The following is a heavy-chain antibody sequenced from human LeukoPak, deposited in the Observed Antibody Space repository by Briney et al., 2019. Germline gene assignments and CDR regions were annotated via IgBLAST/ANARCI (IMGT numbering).Heavy chain of an antibody. CDR1: GFTFSSYT. CDR2: ITTSSRYI. J-gene: IGHJ4*02. D-gene: IGHD7-27*01. V-gene: IGHV3-21*01. Sequence: GGSLRLSCAASGFTFSSYTMNWVRQAPGKGLEWVSSITTSSRYIYYADSIKGRFTISRDNAKNSLYLQMNSLRAEDTAVYYCARDYTGGWNDYWGQGTLVTVFS. CDR3: ARDYTGGWNDY.